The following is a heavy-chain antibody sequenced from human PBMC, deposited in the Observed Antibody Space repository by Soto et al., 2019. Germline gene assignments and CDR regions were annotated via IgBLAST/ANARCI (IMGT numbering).Heavy chain of an antibody. CDR1: GYTFTSYG. CDR3: ARLSSGYLLDY. V-gene: IGHV1-18*01. J-gene: IGHJ4*02. Sequence: QVQLVQSGAEVKKPGASVKVSCKASGYTFTSYGISWVRQAPGQGLEWMGWINAYNGNTNYAQKLQGXXTXTXXTSTSTVYMELRSLRSDDTAVYYCARLSSGYLLDYWGQGTLVTVSS. CDR2: INAYNGNT. D-gene: IGHD5-12*01.